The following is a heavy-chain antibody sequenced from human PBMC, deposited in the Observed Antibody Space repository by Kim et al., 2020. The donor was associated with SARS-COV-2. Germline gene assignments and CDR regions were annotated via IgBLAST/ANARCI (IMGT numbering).Heavy chain of an antibody. J-gene: IGHJ6*03. CDR1: GYTFTSYA. CDR3: ARAHVDTIFGVVINPYYYMDV. CDR2: INTNTGNP. D-gene: IGHD3-3*01. Sequence: ASVKVSCKASGYTFTSYAMNWVRQAPGHGLEWMGWINTNTGNPTYAQGFTGRFVFSLDTSVSTAYLQISSLKAEDTAVYYCARAHVDTIFGVVINPYYYMDVWGKGTTVTVSS. V-gene: IGHV7-4-1*02.